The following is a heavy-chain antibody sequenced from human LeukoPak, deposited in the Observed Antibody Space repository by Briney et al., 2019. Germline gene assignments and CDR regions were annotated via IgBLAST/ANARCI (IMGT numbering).Heavy chain of an antibody. V-gene: IGHV3-23*01. Sequence: GGSLRLSCAASGFTFSSYGMSWVRQAPGKGLEWVSAISGSGGSTYYADSVKGRFAISRDNSKNTVYLQMNSLRAEDTAVYYCARVRGYADYYYSYMDVWGKGTTVTVSS. J-gene: IGHJ6*03. CDR1: GFTFSSYG. CDR2: ISGSGGST. CDR3: ARVRGYADYYYSYMDV. D-gene: IGHD5-12*01.